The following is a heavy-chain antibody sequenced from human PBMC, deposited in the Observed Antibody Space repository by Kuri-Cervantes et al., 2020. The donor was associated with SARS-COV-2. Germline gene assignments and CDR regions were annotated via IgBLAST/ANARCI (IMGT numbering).Heavy chain of an antibody. CDR1: GFTFGDYA. D-gene: IGHD3-3*01. CDR3: ARPLLRFLEWSSAY. CDR2: IKQDGSEK. Sequence: GGSLRLSCTASGFTFGDYAMSWFRQAPGKGLEWVANIKQDGSEKYYVDSVKGRFTISRDNAKNSLYLQMNSQRAEDTAVYYCARPLLRFLEWSSAYWGQGTLVTVSS. V-gene: IGHV3-7*03. J-gene: IGHJ4*02.